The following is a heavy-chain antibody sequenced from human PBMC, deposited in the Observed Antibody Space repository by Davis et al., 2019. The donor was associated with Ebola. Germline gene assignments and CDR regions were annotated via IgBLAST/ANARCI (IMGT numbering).Heavy chain of an antibody. CDR3: ARDPGSGRPYYFHY. CDR1: GYTFTSYY. V-gene: IGHV1-46*01. J-gene: IGHJ4*02. Sequence: ASVKVSCKASGYTFTSYYMHWVRQAPGQGLEWMGIINPSGGSTSYVQKFQGRVTMTRDTSISTVYMELSRLRSDDTAVYYCARDPGSGRPYYFHYWGQGTLVTVSS. CDR2: INPSGGST. D-gene: IGHD6-19*01.